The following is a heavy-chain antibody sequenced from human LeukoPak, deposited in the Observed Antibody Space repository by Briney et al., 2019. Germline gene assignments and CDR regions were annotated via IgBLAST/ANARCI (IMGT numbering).Heavy chain of an antibody. CDR3: ARGWGSAGGNSALPRLLRFY. V-gene: IGHV4-59*12. Sequence: PSETLSLTCTVSGGSISSYYWSWIRQPPGKGLEWIGYIYYSGSTNYNPSLKSRVTISVDTSKNQFSLKLSPVAAADTAVYYSARGWGSAGGNSALPRLLRFYWGQGPLVPVSS. CDR2: IYYSGST. D-gene: IGHD4-23*01. J-gene: IGHJ4*02. CDR1: GGSISSYY.